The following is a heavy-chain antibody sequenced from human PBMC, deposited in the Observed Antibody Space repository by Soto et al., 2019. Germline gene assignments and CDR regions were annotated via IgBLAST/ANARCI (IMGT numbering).Heavy chain of an antibody. CDR2: IYSGGST. J-gene: IGHJ4*02. CDR1: GFTVSSNY. Sequence: EVQLVETGGGLIQPGGSLRLSCAASGFTVSSNYMSWVRQAPGKGLEWVSVIYSGGSTYYADSVKGRFTISRDNSKNTLYLQMTSLRAEDTAVYYCARVEMATIHFDYWGQGTLVTVSS. D-gene: IGHD5-12*01. V-gene: IGHV3-53*02. CDR3: ARVEMATIHFDY.